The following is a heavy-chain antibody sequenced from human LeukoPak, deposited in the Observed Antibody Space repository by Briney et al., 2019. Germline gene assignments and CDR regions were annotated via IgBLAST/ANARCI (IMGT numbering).Heavy chain of an antibody. CDR1: GYTFTDYY. D-gene: IGHD5-12*01. CDR3: ARDLPKTGYVGAFGI. J-gene: IGHJ3*02. V-gene: IGHV1-2*02. Sequence: ASVTVSCKASGYTFTDYYILWVRQAPGQGPEWMGWINPNSGGTNYAQNFKGRVTMTRDTSISTAYMELNSLTSDDTAVYYCARDLPKTGYVGAFGICGQGTMVTVSS. CDR2: INPNSGGT.